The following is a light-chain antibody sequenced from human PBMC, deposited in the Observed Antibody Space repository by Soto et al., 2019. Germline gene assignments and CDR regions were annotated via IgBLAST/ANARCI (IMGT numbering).Light chain of an antibody. J-gene: IGKJ4*01. CDR2: AAS. Sequence: DIQVTQSPSSPSASVGDRVTITCRASHSIANFLNWYQQKPGKAPNLLIYAASTLQGGVPSRFSGNGSGTVFTLGISSLRPEDFATYYCQQTYSYPFTFGGGTKADIK. V-gene: IGKV1-39*01. CDR1: HSIANF. CDR3: QQTYSYPFT.